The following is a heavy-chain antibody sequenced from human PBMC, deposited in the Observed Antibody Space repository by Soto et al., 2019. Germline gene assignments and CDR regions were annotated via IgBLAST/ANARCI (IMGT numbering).Heavy chain of an antibody. J-gene: IGHJ5*02. V-gene: IGHV3-30*18. D-gene: IGHD3-3*01. CDR1: GFMFSGYG. Sequence: QVQLVESGGGVVQPGDSLRLSCAASGFMFSGYGMHWIRQAPGKGLEWVAVISHDGSEKYYGDSVKGRCTVSRDNSNNTLVLKIDSLRAEDTAVYYCAKLVGGVKASGATGEWLDPGGKGTQVTVS. CDR3: AKLVGGVKASGATGEWLDP. CDR2: ISHDGSEK.